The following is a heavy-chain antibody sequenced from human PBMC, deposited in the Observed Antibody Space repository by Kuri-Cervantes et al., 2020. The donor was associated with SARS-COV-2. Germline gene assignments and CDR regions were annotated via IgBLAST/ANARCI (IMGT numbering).Heavy chain of an antibody. CDR1: GGSISSGSYY. V-gene: IGHV4-39*01. CDR2: INHSGST. D-gene: IGHD3-10*01. CDR3: ARQGTGYYGSGSYYYYYYGMDV. J-gene: IGHJ6*02. Sequence: SETLSLTCTVSGGSISSGSYYWSWIRQPPGKGLEWIGEINHSGSTNYNPSLKSRVTISVDTSKNQFSLKLSSVTAADTAVYYCARQGTGYYGSGSYYYYYYGMDVWGQGTTVTVSS.